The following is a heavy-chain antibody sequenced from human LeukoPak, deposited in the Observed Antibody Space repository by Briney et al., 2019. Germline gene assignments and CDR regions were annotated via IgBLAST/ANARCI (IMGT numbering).Heavy chain of an antibody. CDR2: FYSDDIT. D-gene: IGHD4-23*01. Sequence: GGSLRLSCAASGFTVSSTYMSWVRQAPGKGLEWVSVFYSDDITYYANSVKGRFIISRDNSKSMLYLQMNSLRAEDTAVYYCARIYGGNSYYFDSWGQGTLVTVSS. V-gene: IGHV3-66*01. J-gene: IGHJ4*02. CDR1: GFTVSSTY. CDR3: ARIYGGNSYYFDS.